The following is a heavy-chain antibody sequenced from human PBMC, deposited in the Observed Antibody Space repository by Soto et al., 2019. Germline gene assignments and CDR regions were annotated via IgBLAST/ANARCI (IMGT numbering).Heavy chain of an antibody. J-gene: IGHJ4*02. D-gene: IGHD5-12*01. CDR2: IWYDGSNK. CDR3: ARDLRLYSGYDSSVEY. Sequence: EGSLRLSCAASGFTFSSYGMHWVRQAPGKGLEWVAVIWYDGSNKYYADSVKGRFTISRDNSKNTLYLQMNSLRAEDTAVYYCARDLRLYSGYDSSVEYWGQGTLVSVSS. V-gene: IGHV3-33*01. CDR1: GFTFSSYG.